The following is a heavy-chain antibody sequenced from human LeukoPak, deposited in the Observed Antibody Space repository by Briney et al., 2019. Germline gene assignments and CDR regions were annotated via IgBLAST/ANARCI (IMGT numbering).Heavy chain of an antibody. D-gene: IGHD4-17*01. V-gene: IGHV3-23*01. J-gene: IGHJ3*02. CDR1: GFTFSSYA. Sequence: GGSLRLSCAASGFTFSSYAMSWVRQAPGKGLEWVSAISGSGGSTYYADSVKGRFTISRDNSKNTLYLQMNSLRAEDTAVYYCVRVGDDYGDHGAFDIWGQGTMVTVSS. CDR3: VRVGDDYGDHGAFDI. CDR2: ISGSGGST.